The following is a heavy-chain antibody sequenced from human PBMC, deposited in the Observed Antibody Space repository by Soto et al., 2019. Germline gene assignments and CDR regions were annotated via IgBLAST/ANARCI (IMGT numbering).Heavy chain of an antibody. CDR3: ARDTSYDGSLDH. Sequence: QVHLVESGGGVVQPGRSLRLSCAASGFTFSVYAMHWVRQAPGKGLEWVAVTSFDGSSKYYADSVKGRITISRDNSRNTLYLQMSHLRAEDTALYYCARDTSYDGSLDHWGQGTLVPVSS. J-gene: IGHJ4*02. CDR2: TSFDGSSK. D-gene: IGHD3-16*01. CDR1: GFTFSVYA. V-gene: IGHV3-30-3*01.